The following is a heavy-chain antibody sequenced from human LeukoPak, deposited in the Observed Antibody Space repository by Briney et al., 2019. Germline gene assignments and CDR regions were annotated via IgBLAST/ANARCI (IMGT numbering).Heavy chain of an antibody. J-gene: IGHJ4*02. V-gene: IGHV3-23*01. CDR1: GFTFNTYS. CDR3: ARRSGIAVAGAFDY. CDR2: ISGSGDST. D-gene: IGHD6-19*01. Sequence: HPGGSLRLSCEASGFTFNTYSMNWARQAPGKGLEWVSGISGSGDSTYYADSVKGRFTISRDNSKNTLYLQMNSLRAEDTAVYYCARRSGIAVAGAFDYWGQGTLVTVSS.